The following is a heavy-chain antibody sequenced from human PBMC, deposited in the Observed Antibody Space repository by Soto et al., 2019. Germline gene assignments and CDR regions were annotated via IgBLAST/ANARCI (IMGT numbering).Heavy chain of an antibody. Sequence: GGSLRLSCAASGFTFDDYAMHWVRQAPGKGLEWFSLISWDGGITYYADSVKGRFTISRDNSNNSLYLQMNSLRAEDTALYYCAKDMSSFVGSRYYGMDVWGQGTTVTVSS. J-gene: IGHJ6*02. CDR2: ISWDGGIT. CDR1: GFTFDDYA. D-gene: IGHD6-13*01. V-gene: IGHV3-43D*04. CDR3: AKDMSSFVGSRYYGMDV.